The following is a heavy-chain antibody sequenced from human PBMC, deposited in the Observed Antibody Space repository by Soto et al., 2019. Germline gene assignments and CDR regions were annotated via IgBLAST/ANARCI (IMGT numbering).Heavy chain of an antibody. Sequence: QVQLVQSGAEVKKPGSSVKVSCKASGGTFSSYAISWVRQAPGQGLEWMGGIIPNSGGTNYAQKFQGRVTMTRDTSISTAYMELSRLRSDDTAVYYCARDLGYCSSTSCPALDYWGQGTLVTVSS. V-gene: IGHV1-2*02. CDR2: IIPNSGGT. D-gene: IGHD2-2*01. CDR1: GGTFSSYA. J-gene: IGHJ4*02. CDR3: ARDLGYCSSTSCPALDY.